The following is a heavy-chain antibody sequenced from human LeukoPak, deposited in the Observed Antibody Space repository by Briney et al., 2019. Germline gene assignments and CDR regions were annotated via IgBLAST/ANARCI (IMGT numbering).Heavy chain of an antibody. Sequence: PSETLSLTCAVYGGSFSGYYWSWIRQPPGKGLEWIGYIYYSGSTNYNPSLKSRVTISVDTSKKQFSLKLSSVTAADTAVYYCARSGYSYGADAFDIWGQGTMVTVSS. CDR3: ARSGYSYGADAFDI. V-gene: IGHV4-59*01. J-gene: IGHJ3*02. CDR1: GGSFSGYY. D-gene: IGHD5-18*01. CDR2: IYYSGST.